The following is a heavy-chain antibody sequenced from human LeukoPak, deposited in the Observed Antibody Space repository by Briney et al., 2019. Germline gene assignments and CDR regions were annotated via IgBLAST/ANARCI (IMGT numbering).Heavy chain of an antibody. J-gene: IGHJ6*02. CDR1: GFTFSNYT. CDR3: ARDRHYYDSSGYGYYYGMDV. CDR2: ITSGNSYI. Sequence: GGSLRPSCAASGFTFSNYTMNWVRQAPGKGLEWVSSITSGNSYIYYADSVKGRFTISRDNAKNSLSLQMNSLRAEDTAVYYCARDRHYYDSSGYGYYYGMDVWGQGTTVTVSS. D-gene: IGHD3-22*01. V-gene: IGHV3-21*01.